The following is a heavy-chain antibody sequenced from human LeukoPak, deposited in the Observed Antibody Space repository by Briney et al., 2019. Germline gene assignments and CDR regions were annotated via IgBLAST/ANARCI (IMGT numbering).Heavy chain of an antibody. J-gene: IGHJ6*03. CDR1: GGSFSGYY. V-gene: IGHV4-34*01. Sequence: PSETLSLTCAVYGGSFSGYYWSWIRQPPGKGLEWIGEINHSGSTNYNPSLKSRVTISVDTSKNQFSLKLSSVTAADTAVYYCARQQTSSSWSYYYYYYMDVWGKGTTVTISS. CDR3: ARQQTSSSWSYYYYYYMDV. D-gene: IGHD6-13*01. CDR2: INHSGST.